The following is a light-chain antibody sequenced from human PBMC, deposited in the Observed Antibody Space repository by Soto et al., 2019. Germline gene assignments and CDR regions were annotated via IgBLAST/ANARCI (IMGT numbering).Light chain of an antibody. CDR1: QSISSY. J-gene: IGKJ1*01. Sequence: EVVLTQSPDTLSLPPGERATLSCRASQSISSYLAWYQQKPGQAPRLLIYDASSRATGIPVRFSGSGSGTEFTLTISSLQSEDFAVYYCQQRSNWPRTFGQGTKVDI. CDR3: QQRSNWPRT. V-gene: IGKV3-11*01. CDR2: DAS.